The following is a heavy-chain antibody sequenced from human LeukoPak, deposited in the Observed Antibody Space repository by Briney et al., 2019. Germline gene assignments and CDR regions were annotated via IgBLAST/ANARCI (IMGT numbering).Heavy chain of an antibody. CDR3: ARALPAAIFRPERNYGMDV. V-gene: IGHV3-21*01. CDR2: ISSSSSYI. D-gene: IGHD2-2*01. CDR1: GFTFSSYS. Sequence: GGSLRLSCAASGFTFSSYSMNWVRQAPGKELEWVSSISSSSSYIYYADSVKGRFTISRDNAKNSLYLQMNSLRAEDTAVYYCARALPAAIFRPERNYGMDVWGQGTTVTVSS. J-gene: IGHJ6*02.